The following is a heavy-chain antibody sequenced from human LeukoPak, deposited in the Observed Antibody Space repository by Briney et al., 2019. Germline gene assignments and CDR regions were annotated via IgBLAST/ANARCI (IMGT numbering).Heavy chain of an antibody. D-gene: IGHD1-26*01. V-gene: IGHV1-69*13. CDR2: IIPIFGTA. CDR3: ARGSIVGAKTLGFGAFDI. Sequence: ASVKVSCKASGGTFSSYAISWVRQAPGQGLEWMGGIIPIFGTANYAQKFQGRVTITADESTSTAYMELSSLRSEDTAVYYCARGSIVGAKTLGFGAFDIWGQGTMVTVSS. CDR1: GGTFSSYA. J-gene: IGHJ3*02.